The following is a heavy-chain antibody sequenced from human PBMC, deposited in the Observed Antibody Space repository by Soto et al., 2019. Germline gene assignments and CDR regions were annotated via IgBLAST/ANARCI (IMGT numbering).Heavy chain of an antibody. J-gene: IGHJ6*02. Sequence: GGSLRLSCAASGFTFSSYAMSWVRQAPGKGLEWVSGFSGSAGSTYYADSVKGRFTISRDISKNTVYLQMNSLRAEDMAVYYCAKSTRNYPQGGTKGYYYGMDVWGQGTTVTVSS. CDR1: GFTFSSYA. V-gene: IGHV3-23*01. CDR3: AKSTRNYPQGGTKGYYYGMDV. D-gene: IGHD3-16*01. CDR2: FSGSAGST.